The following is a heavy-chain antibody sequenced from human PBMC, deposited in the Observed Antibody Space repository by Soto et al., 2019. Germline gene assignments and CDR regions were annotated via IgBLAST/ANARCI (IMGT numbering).Heavy chain of an antibody. V-gene: IGHV3-74*01. CDR3: ARGRGYSYGYLGN. CDR1: GFTFRSYW. J-gene: IGHJ4*02. Sequence: GGSLRLSCVASGFTFRSYWMHWVRQAPGKGLVWVSHINGDGSTTSYADSVKGRFTISRDNAKNTVYLQMNSLRDEDTAVYYCARGRGYSYGYLGNWGQGTLVTVSS. CDR2: INGDGSTT. D-gene: IGHD5-18*01.